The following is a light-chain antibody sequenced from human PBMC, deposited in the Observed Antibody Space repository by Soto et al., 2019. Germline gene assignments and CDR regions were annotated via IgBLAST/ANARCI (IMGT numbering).Light chain of an antibody. V-gene: IGKV3-15*01. CDR2: GAS. Sequence: EIVMTQSPATLSVSPGERATLSCRASQSISSNLAWYQQKPGQAPRLLIYGASTRATGIPATFSGSGSGTEFTLTISSLQSEDFTVYYCQQYNNSPFTFAPGTKVHI. CDR3: QQYNNSPFT. CDR1: QSISSN. J-gene: IGKJ3*01.